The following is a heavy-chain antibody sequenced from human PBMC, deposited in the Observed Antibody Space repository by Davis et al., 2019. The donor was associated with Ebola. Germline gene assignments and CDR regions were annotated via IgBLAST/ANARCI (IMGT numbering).Heavy chain of an antibody. CDR1: GGTFSSYA. J-gene: IGHJ3*02. CDR2: IIPIFGTA. D-gene: IGHD6-19*01. Sequence: SVKVSCKASGGTFSSYAISWVRQAPGQGLEWMGGIIPIFGTANYAQKFQGRVTITADESTSTAYMELSSLRSEDTAVYYCARDLDSSGWYGGAFDIWGQGTMVTVSS. CDR3: ARDLDSSGWYGGAFDI. V-gene: IGHV1-69*13.